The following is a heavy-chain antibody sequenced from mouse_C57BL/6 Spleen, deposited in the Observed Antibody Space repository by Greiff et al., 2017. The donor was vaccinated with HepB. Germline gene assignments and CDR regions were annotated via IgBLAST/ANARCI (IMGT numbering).Heavy chain of an antibody. CDR3: ATDYYGSGRYFDY. D-gene: IGHD1-1*01. J-gene: IGHJ2*01. Sequence: VQLKESGGGLVKPGGSLKLSCAASGFTFSDYGMHWVRQAPEKGLEWVAYISSGSSTIYYADTVKGRFTISRDNAKNTLFLQMTSLRSEDTAMYYCATDYYGSGRYFDYWGQGTTLTVSS. CDR2: ISSGSSTI. V-gene: IGHV5-17*01. CDR1: GFTFSDYG.